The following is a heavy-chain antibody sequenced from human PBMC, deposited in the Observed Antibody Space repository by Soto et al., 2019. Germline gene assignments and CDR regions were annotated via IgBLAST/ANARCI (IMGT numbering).Heavy chain of an antibody. D-gene: IGHD3-22*01. CDR3: ARLVYDSSGYRPG. V-gene: IGHV4-39*01. Sequence: QRQLQESGPGLVKPSETLSLTCTVSGGSISSSSYYWGWIRQPPGKGLEWIGSIYYSGSTYYNQSLKSLVTISSDKSKNQFSLKLSSVNAADTSGYYCARLVYDSSGYRPGWGQGTLVTVSS. CDR1: GGSISSSSYY. CDR2: IYYSGST. J-gene: IGHJ4*02.